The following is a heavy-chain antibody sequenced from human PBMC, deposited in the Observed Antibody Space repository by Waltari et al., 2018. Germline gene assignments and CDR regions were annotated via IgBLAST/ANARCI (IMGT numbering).Heavy chain of an antibody. CDR1: GSTFTRSG. Sequence: QVQLVQSGADVTKPGASVKVSCKASGSTFTRSGISWVARDTRQGRAWMGWISAYNGNTNYAQTLQGRVTMTTDTSTSTAYMELRSLRSDDTAVYYCASVSFTAMVTAGAFDIWGQGTMVTVSS. J-gene: IGHJ3*02. V-gene: IGHV1-18*01. CDR3: ASVSFTAMVTAGAFDI. D-gene: IGHD5-18*01. CDR2: ISAYNGNT.